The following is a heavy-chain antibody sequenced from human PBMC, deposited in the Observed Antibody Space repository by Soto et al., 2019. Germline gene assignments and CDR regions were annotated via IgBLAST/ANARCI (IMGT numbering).Heavy chain of an antibody. CDR2: INHSGST. CDR3: ARALMVYAARYYYYGMDV. D-gene: IGHD2-8*01. CDR1: GGSFSGYY. Sequence: SETLSLTCAVYGGSFSGYYWSWIRQPPGKGLGWIGEINHSGSTNYNPSLKSRVTISVDTSKNQFSLKLSSVTAADTAVYYCARALMVYAARYYYYGMDVWGQGTTVTVSS. V-gene: IGHV4-34*01. J-gene: IGHJ6*02.